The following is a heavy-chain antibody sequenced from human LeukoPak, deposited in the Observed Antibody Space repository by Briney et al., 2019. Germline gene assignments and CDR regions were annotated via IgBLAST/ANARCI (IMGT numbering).Heavy chain of an antibody. D-gene: IGHD2-2*01. V-gene: IGHV3-20*04. CDR3: ARDPLGYCSSTSCFDYFDY. CDR1: GFTFDDYG. Sequence: GGSLRLSCAASGFTFDDYGMSWVRQAPGKGLEWVSGINWNGGSTGYADSVKGRFTISRDKAKNSLYLQMNSLRAEDTALYYCARDPLGYCSSTSCFDYFDYWGQGTLVTVSS. CDR2: INWNGGST. J-gene: IGHJ4*02.